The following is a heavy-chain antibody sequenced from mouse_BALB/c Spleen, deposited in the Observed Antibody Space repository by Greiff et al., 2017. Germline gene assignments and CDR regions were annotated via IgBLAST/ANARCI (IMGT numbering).Heavy chain of an antibody. Sequence: VQLQQPGAELVRPGASVKLSCKASGYTFTSYWINWVKQRPGQGLEWIGNIYPSDSYTNYNQKFKDKATLTVDKSSSTAYMQLSSPTSEDSAVYYCTRGTPDYWGQGTTLTVSS. V-gene: IGHV1-69*02. CDR2: IYPSDSYT. CDR3: TRGTPDY. CDR1: GYTFTSYW. J-gene: IGHJ2*01.